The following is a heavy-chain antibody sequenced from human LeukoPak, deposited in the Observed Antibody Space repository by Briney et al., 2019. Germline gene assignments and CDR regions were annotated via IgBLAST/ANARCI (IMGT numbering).Heavy chain of an antibody. V-gene: IGHV1-2*02. CDR1: GYTFTAYY. CDR2: INPNSGVT. J-gene: IGHJ4*02. CDR3: ARDLGVTVRPFSLFY. D-gene: IGHD6-6*01. Sequence: ASVKVSCKASGYTFTAYYMHWVRQAPGQGPEWMGWINPNSGVTNYAQKFQGRVIMTSDTSISTAYMEFSRLRSDDTAMYYCARDLGVTVRPFSLFYWGQGTLVAVSS.